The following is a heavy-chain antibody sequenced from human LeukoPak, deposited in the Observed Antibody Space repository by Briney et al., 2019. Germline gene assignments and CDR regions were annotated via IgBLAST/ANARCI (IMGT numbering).Heavy chain of an antibody. CDR2: MNPNSGST. V-gene: IGHV1-8*03. J-gene: IGHJ4*01. D-gene: IGHD5-12*01. CDR1: GYTFTSYD. CDR3: ARGRSTGYPYYFEY. Sequence: ASVKVSCKASGYTFTSYDINWVRQATGQGLEWMGWMNPNSGSTGYAQKFQGRVTITRNTSISTAYMELSGLRSEDTAVYYCARGRSTGYPYYFEYWGQEPWSPSPQ.